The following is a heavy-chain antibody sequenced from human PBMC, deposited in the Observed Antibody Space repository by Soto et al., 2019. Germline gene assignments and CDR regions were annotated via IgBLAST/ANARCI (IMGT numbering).Heavy chain of an antibody. CDR2: FDPEDGET. V-gene: IGHV1-24*01. CDR3: ATCEGVGATYYYYGMDV. Sequence: ASVKVSCKVSGYTLTELSMHWVRQAPGKGLEWMGGFDPEDGETIYAQKFRGRVTMTEDTSTDTAYMELSSLRSEDTAVYYCATCEGVGATYYYYGMDVWGQGTTVTVSS. D-gene: IGHD1-26*01. J-gene: IGHJ6*02. CDR1: GYTLTELS.